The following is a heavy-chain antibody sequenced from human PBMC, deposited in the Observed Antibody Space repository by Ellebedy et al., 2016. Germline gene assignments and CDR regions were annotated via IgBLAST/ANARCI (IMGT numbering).Heavy chain of an antibody. J-gene: IGHJ4*02. D-gene: IGHD3-10*01. V-gene: IGHV3-13*04. Sequence: GGSLRLSXAASGFTFSNYDMHWVRQNPKKDLEWVAGINPAGDSYYPVSVKGRVIISRENAKNSLYLQMNNLGAGDTAMYYCARLSYGSGSFDYWGQGALVSVSS. CDR2: INPAGDS. CDR1: GFTFSNYD. CDR3: ARLSYGSGSFDY.